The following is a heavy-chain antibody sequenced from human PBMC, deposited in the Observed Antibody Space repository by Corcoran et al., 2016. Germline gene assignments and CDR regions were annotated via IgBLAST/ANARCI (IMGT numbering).Heavy chain of an antibody. CDR1: GFTFSDAW. Sequence: EVRLVESGGGLVKPGGSLRLSCAASGFTFSDAWMSWVRQAPGKGLEWVGRIKSKTDSGTRDFAAPVKGRFTISRDDSTNSLYLQRNNLKTEDTAVYYGTAGTGMTDFDYWGQGILVAVSS. D-gene: IGHD1-1*01. CDR2: IKSKTDSGTR. J-gene: IGHJ4*02. CDR3: TAGTGMTDFDY. V-gene: IGHV3-15*01.